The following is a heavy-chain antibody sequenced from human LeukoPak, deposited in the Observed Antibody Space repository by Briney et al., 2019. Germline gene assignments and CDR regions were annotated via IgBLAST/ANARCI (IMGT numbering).Heavy chain of an antibody. J-gene: IGHJ6*02. Sequence: ASVNVSFKASGYTLTSYGISWVRQAPGQGREGMGWISDYKGNTNYTQKLQGRVTMTTDTSTSTAYIELRSLRSDDTAVYYCARFPVSYYPTYYYYYGMDVWGQGTTVTVSS. D-gene: IGHD1-26*01. V-gene: IGHV1-18*01. CDR3: ARFPVSYYPTYYYYYGMDV. CDR1: GYTLTSYG. CDR2: ISDYKGNT.